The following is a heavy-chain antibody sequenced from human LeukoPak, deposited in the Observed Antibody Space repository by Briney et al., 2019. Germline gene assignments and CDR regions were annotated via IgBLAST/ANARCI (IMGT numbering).Heavy chain of an antibody. CDR2: IYYSGST. CDR1: GGSISSSSYY. Sequence: NPSETLSLTCTVSGGSISSSSYYWGWIRQPPGKGLEWIGSIYYSGSTYYNPSLKSRVTISVDTSKNQFSLKLSSVTAADTAVYYCASADYYDSSGYDRGGWFDPWGQGTLVTVSS. D-gene: IGHD3-22*01. V-gene: IGHV4-39*07. CDR3: ASADYYDSSGYDRGGWFDP. J-gene: IGHJ5*02.